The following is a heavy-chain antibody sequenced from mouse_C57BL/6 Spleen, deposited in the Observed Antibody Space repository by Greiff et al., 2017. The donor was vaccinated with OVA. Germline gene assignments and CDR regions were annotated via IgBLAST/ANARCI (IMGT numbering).Heavy chain of an antibody. V-gene: IGHV1-50*01. CDR1: GYTFTSYW. D-gene: IGHD4-1*01. CDR3: AKLGRYFEV. CDR2: IDPSDSYT. Sequence: QVQLQQPGAELVKPGASVKLSCKASGYTFTSYWMQWVKQRPGQGLEWIGEIDPSDSYTNYNQKFKGKATLTVDTSSSTAYMQLSSLTSEDSAVYYCAKLGRYFEVWGTGTTVTVSS. J-gene: IGHJ1*03.